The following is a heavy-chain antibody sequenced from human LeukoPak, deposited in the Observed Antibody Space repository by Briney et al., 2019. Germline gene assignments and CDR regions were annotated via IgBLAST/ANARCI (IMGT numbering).Heavy chain of an antibody. CDR2: IYYSGST. V-gene: IGHV4-59*01. D-gene: IGHD3-16*02. Sequence: PSETLSLTCTVSGGSISSYYWSWIRQPPGKGLEWIGYIYYSGSTNYNPSLKSRVTISVDTSKNQFSLKLGSVTAADTAVYYCARGFIPYYYYYYMDVWGKGSTVTVSS. J-gene: IGHJ6*03. CDR3: ARGFIPYYYYYYMDV. CDR1: GGSISSYY.